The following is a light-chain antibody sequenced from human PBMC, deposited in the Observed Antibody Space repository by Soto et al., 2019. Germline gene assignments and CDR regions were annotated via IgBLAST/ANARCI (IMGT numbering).Light chain of an antibody. CDR2: LGS. V-gene: IGKV2-28*01. CDR3: VQALETPIT. Sequence: DIVMTQSPFSLSVAPGEPASISCRSSQSLLHSYGYYYLHWYLKKPGQSPHLLIYLGSNRASGVPDRFSGSRSGTDFTLKISRVEAEDVGVYYCVQALETPITFGQGTRLEIK. CDR1: QSLLHSYGYYY. J-gene: IGKJ5*01.